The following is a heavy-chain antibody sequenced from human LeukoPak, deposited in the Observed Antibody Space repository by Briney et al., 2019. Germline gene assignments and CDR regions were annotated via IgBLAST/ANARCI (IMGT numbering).Heavy chain of an antibody. J-gene: IGHJ4*02. CDR3: ARGGWYSSSKFDY. D-gene: IGHD6-13*01. Sequence: PGGSLRLSCAASGFTFSTYAMHWVRQAPGKGLEWVAVISYDGSNKYYADSVKGRFTISRDNSKNTLYLQMNSLRAEDTAVYYCARGGWYSSSKFDYWGQGTLVTVSS. V-gene: IGHV3-30-3*01. CDR2: ISYDGSNK. CDR1: GFTFSTYA.